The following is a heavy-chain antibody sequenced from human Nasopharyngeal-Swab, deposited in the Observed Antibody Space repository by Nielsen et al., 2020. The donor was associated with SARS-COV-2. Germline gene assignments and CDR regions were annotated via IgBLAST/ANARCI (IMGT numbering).Heavy chain of an antibody. CDR2: ALHDGRT. J-gene: IGHJ5*02. D-gene: IGHD1-26*01. CDR3: AKEGSGSPALS. Sequence: VRQAPGKGLEWIGEALHDGRTSYHSTLESRVTISIDTSRNQFSLRLTSVTAADTAVYYCAKEGSGSPALSWGQGILVTVPS. V-gene: IGHV4-4*02.